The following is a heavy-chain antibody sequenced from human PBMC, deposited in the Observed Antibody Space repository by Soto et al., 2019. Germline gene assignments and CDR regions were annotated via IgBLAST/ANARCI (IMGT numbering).Heavy chain of an antibody. D-gene: IGHD3-22*01. CDR3: ARIQYYYDSSSYYSAGIDV. J-gene: IGHJ6*02. Sequence: SETLSLTCAFSGGSISSSNWWSWVRQPPGKGLEWIGEIYHSGSTNYNPSLESRVTISVDKSKNQFSLKLSSVTAADTAVYYCARIQYYYDSSSYYSAGIDVWAQGTTVTVYS. CDR1: GGSISSSNW. V-gene: IGHV4-4*02. CDR2: IYHSGST.